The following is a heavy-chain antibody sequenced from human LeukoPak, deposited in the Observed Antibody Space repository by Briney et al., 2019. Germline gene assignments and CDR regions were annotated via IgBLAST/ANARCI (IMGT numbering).Heavy chain of an antibody. D-gene: IGHD1-20*01. J-gene: IGHJ4*02. CDR3: LRDLNWSLDQ. Sequence: GGSLRLSCAASGFTFSNYMMYWVRQAPGKGLVWVSRIKSDGITITYADSVKGRFTISRDNAKNTLYLQMNSLRAEDTAVYYCLRDLNWSLDQWGQGTLVTVSS. CDR2: IKSDGITI. CDR1: GFTFSNYM. V-gene: IGHV3-74*01.